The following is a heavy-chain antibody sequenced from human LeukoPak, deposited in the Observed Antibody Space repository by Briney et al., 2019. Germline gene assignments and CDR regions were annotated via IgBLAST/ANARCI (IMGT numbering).Heavy chain of an antibody. CDR2: IGTSGDT. Sequence: PGGSLRLSGAASGFSFSSDIMSWVRQAPGKGLEWVSLIGTSGDTYYADSVKGRFTISRDNSKNTLYLQMNSLRAEDTAVYYCAKNRTEDVWGKGTTVTVSS. J-gene: IGHJ6*04. CDR1: GFSFSSDI. CDR3: AKNRTEDV. V-gene: IGHV3-23*01.